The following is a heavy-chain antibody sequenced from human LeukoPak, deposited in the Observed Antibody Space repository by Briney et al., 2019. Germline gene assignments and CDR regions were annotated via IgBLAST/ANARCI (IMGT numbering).Heavy chain of an antibody. J-gene: IGHJ5*02. CDR3: ARAQSIAVAGTGCWFDP. D-gene: IGHD6-19*01. CDR2: IYTSGST. Sequence: PSETLSLTCTVSGGSISSGSYYWSWIRQPAGKGLEWIGRIYTSGSTNYNPSLKSRVTISVDTSKNQFSLKLSSVTAADTAVYYCARAQSIAVAGTGCWFDPWGQGTLVTVSS. CDR1: GGSISSGSYY. V-gene: IGHV4-61*02.